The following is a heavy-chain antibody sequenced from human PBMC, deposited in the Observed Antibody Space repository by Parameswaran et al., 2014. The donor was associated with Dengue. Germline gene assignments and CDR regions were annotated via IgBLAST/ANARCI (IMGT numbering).Heavy chain of an antibody. Sequence: VRQMPGKGLEWVGRIKSKTVGGTTDYAAPVKGRFTISRDDSKNTLYLQMNSLKTEDTAVYYCTTAPSIVVVVAATLVRNGDYWGQGTLVTVSS. V-gene: IGHV3-15*01. J-gene: IGHJ4*02. CDR2: IKSKTVGGTT. CDR3: TTAPSIVVVVAATLVRNGDY. D-gene: IGHD2-15*01.